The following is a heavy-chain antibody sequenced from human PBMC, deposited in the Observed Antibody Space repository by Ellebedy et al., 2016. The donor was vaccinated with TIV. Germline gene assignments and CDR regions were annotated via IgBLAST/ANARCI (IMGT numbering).Heavy chain of an antibody. J-gene: IGHJ4*02. CDR3: ASGYSGGFYGIDY. D-gene: IGHD6-19*01. V-gene: IGHV3-48*02. CDR1: GLSFSSYS. CDR2: ISGSSSII. Sequence: GESLKISCAASGLSFSSYSMDWVRQTPGKGLEWVAYISGSSSIIYYADSVKGRFTISRDNAKNSLYLQMSSLRDEDTAVYYCASGYSGGFYGIDYWGQGTLVTVSS.